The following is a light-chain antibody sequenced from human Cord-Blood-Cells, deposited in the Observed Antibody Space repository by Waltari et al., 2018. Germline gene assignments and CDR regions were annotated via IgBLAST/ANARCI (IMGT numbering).Light chain of an antibody. CDR2: KAS. CDR1: QSISSW. J-gene: IGKJ1*01. CDR3: QQYNSYST. Sequence: DIKMTQSPSTLSASVGDRVTITCRASQSISSWLAWYQKKPGKAPKLLIYKASSLESGVPSRFSGSGSGTEFTLTISSLQPDDFATYYCQQYNSYSTFGQGTKVEIK. V-gene: IGKV1-5*03.